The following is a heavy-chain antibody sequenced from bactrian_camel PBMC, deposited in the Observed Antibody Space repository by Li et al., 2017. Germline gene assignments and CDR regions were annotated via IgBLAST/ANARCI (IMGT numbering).Heavy chain of an antibody. CDR2: IDSDGTT. CDR1: GFDSSGFVFSTWC. Sequence: HVQLVESGGGSVQAGGSLRLSCEASGFDSSGFVFSTWCMGWFRQVPGKEREGVGEIDSDGTTRYAESVQGRFTASRDNAQNTVYLQMNSLKPDDTAVYLCARVRGVVAVGFVDYWGQGTQVTVS. J-gene: IGHJ4*01. D-gene: IGHD6*01. V-gene: IGHV3S53*01. CDR3: ARVRGVVAVGFVDY.